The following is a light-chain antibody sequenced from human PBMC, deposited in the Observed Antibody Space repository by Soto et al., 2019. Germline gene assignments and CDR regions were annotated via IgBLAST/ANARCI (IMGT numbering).Light chain of an antibody. Sequence: EIVLTHSPATLSLSPWERAALSCMASQSVSSYLAWYQQKPGQAPRLLIYDASNRATGIPARFSGSGSGTDFTLTISSLEPEDFAVYYCQQRSNWPPWTFGQGTKVDIK. CDR1: QSVSSY. J-gene: IGKJ1*01. CDR3: QQRSNWPPWT. CDR2: DAS. V-gene: IGKV3-11*01.